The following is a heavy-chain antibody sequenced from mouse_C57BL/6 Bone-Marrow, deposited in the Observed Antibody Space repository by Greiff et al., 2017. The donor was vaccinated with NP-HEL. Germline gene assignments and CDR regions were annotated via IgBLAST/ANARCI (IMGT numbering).Heavy chain of an antibody. CDR3: ARHGSSCYWYFDV. D-gene: IGHD1-1*01. CDR2: IHPNSGST. V-gene: IGHV1-64*01. CDR1: GYTFTSYW. J-gene: IGHJ1*03. Sequence: VQLHQPGAELVKPGASVKLSCKASGYTFTSYWMHWVKQRPGQGLEWIGMIHPNSGSTNYNEKFKSKATLTVDKSSSTAYMQLSSLTSEDSAVYYCARHGSSCYWYFDVWGTGTTVTVSS.